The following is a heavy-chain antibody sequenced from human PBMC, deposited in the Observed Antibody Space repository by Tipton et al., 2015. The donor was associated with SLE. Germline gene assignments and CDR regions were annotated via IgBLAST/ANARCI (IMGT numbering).Heavy chain of an antibody. CDR1: GYKFLEYW. J-gene: IGHJ4*02. V-gene: IGHV5-51*03. CDR2: IYPDDSDI. Sequence: VQLVQSGAAVKKPGESLKISCQGSGYKFLEYWIGWVRQMPGKGLDWMGIIYPDDSDIKYSLSFQGQVTISADKSTNTAYLQWRSLQTTDTAVYYCARRRGGSSTADFWGQGTLVTVSS. CDR3: ARRRGGSSTADF. D-gene: IGHD1-26*01.